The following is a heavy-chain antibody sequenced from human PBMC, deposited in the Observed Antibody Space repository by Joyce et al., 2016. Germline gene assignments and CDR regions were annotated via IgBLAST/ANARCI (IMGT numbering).Heavy chain of an antibody. CDR1: GGSIASSGNY. J-gene: IGHJ3*02. CDR3: ARDGYTSGWDDAFDI. CDR2: FYYDGTT. D-gene: IGHD6-19*01. V-gene: IGHV4-31*03. Sequence: QLQLQESGPGLVKPSQTLSLTCTVSGGSIASSGNYWTWIRQHPGKGLEWIGYFYYDGTTDYNPSLKSRITSSGDTSKNQFSLNLKSVTAADAAVYFCARDGYTSGWDDAFDIWGQGTVVIVSS.